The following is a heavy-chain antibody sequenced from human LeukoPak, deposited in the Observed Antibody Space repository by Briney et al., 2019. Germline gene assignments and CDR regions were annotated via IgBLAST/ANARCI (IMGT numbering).Heavy chain of an antibody. CDR3: ARAVLYGELLSPTLDY. V-gene: IGHV1-2*02. CDR2: INPNSGGT. J-gene: IGHJ4*02. CDR1: GDTLTGYY. Sequence: ASVKVSCKASGDTLTGYYMHSVRQAPRQGLEWMGWINPNSGGTNYAQKFQGRVTMTRDTSISTAYMELSRLKSDDTAVYYCARAVLYGELLSPTLDYGGEGTLVTVSS. D-gene: IGHD3-10*01.